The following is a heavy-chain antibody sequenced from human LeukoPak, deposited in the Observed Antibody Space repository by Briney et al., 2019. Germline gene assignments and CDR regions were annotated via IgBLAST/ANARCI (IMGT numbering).Heavy chain of an antibody. V-gene: IGHV5-10-1*01. CDR2: IDPSDSYT. CDR3: ARSRAIVVVPAAPFDP. D-gene: IGHD2-2*01. J-gene: IGHJ5*02. Sequence: ESLKISCKGSGYSFTSYWISWVRQMPGKGLEWMGRIDPSDSYTNYSPSFQGHVTISADKSISTAYLQWSSLKASDTAMYYCARSRAIVVVPAAPFDPWGQGTLVTVSA. CDR1: GYSFTSYW.